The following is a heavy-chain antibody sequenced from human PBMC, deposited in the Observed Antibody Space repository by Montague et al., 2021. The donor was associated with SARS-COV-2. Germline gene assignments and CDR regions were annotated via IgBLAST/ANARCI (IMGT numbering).Heavy chain of an antibody. V-gene: IGHV4-34*01. CDR3: ARGRQHFNMIVVVMTGGEYYFDY. CDR2: INHRGTS. CDR1: GGSFSDYF. Sequence: SETLSLTCAVYGGSFSDYFWTWIRQPPGKGLEWIGEINHRGTSNYNPSLKSRVSTSVDTSKNQFSLYLVSVTAADTAVYYCARGRQHFNMIVVVMTGGEYYFDYWGQGTLVTVSS. J-gene: IGHJ4*02. D-gene: IGHD3-22*01.